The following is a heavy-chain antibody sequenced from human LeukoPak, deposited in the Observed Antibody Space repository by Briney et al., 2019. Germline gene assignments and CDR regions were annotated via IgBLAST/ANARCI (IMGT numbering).Heavy chain of an antibody. CDR1: GFTFSSYE. CDR3: ARESVAGNYYYGMDV. Sequence: GGSLRLSCAASGFTFSSYEMNWVRQAPGKGLDWVSYISSSGSTIYYADSVKGRFTISRDNAKNSLYLQMNSLRAEDTAVYYCARESVAGNYYYGMDVWGKGTTVTVSS. D-gene: IGHD6-19*01. V-gene: IGHV3-48*03. J-gene: IGHJ6*04. CDR2: ISSSGSTI.